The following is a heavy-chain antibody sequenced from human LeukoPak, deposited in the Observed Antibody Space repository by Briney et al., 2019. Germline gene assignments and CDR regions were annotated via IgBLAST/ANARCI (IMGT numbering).Heavy chain of an antibody. CDR2: ISNSGGRT. J-gene: IGHJ5*02. Sequence: GGSLRLSSAASGFTFSSYAMSWVRQAPGKGLEWVSSISNSGGRTFYTDSVKGRFTISRDNSKITLYLQMNSLRAEDTAVYYCAKEAGTGWFDPWGQGTLVTVSS. CDR1: GFTFSSYA. D-gene: IGHD6-13*01. CDR3: AKEAGTGWFDP. V-gene: IGHV3-23*01.